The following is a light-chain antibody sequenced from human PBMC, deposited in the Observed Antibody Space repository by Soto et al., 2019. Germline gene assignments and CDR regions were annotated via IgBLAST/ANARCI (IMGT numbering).Light chain of an antibody. CDR2: EVS. Sequence: QSALTQPASVSGSPGQSITIACTGTNHDVGNYNYLSWYQQHPDKAPKPIIYEVSNRPSGISNRFSGSQSGNTASLTISGLQAEDEADYYCGSYTTSRDLVFGGGPKLTV. CDR1: NHDVGNYNY. V-gene: IGLV2-14*01. J-gene: IGLJ2*01. CDR3: GSYTTSRDLV.